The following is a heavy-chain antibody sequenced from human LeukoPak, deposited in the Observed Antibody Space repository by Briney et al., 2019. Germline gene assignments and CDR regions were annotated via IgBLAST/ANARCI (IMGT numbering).Heavy chain of an antibody. CDR1: GGSISSSNYY. V-gene: IGHV4-39*01. Sequence: SETLSLTCTVYGGSISSSNYYWVWIRQPPGKGLEWIGSMYYSGSTYYNPSLKSRVTISVDTSKNQFSLKLSSVTAADTAVYYCASLGVGGPPHVWGQGTTVTVSS. CDR2: MYYSGST. D-gene: IGHD3-16*01. J-gene: IGHJ6*02. CDR3: ASLGVGGPPHV.